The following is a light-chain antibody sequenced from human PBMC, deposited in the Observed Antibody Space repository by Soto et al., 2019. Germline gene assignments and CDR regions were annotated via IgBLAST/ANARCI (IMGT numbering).Light chain of an antibody. J-gene: IGKJ1*01. CDR1: QSISSRL. V-gene: IGKV3-20*01. CDR2: GAS. CDR3: QQYGSSSWT. Sequence: EMVLTQSPGTLSLSPGERATLSCRASQSISSRLLAWYQQKPGQGPRLLIYGASSRATGIPDRFSGSGSGTDFTLTISRLESEYFAVYYCQQYGSSSWTFGQGTKVEIK.